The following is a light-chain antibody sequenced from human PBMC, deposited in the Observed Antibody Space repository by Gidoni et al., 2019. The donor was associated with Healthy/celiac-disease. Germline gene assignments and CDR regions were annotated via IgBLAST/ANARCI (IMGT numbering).Light chain of an antibody. CDR3: QQSYSTPLT. CDR1: QSISSY. J-gene: IGKJ4*01. V-gene: IGKV1-39*01. Sequence: DIQMTQSPSSLSASVGDRVTITCRARQSISSYLNWYQQKPGQAPKLLIYAASSLQSGVPSRFSGSGSGTDFTLTISSLQPEDFATYYCQQSYSTPLTFXGXTKVEIK. CDR2: AAS.